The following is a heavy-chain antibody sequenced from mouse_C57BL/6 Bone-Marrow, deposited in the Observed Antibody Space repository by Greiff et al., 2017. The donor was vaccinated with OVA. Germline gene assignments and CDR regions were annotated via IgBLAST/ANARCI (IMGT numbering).Heavy chain of an antibody. D-gene: IGHD1-1*01. V-gene: IGHV1-19*01. Sequence: DVKLQESGPVLVKPGASVKMSCKASGYTFTDYYMNWVKQSHGKSLEWIGVINPYNGGTSYNQKFKGKATLTVDKSSSTAYMELNSLTSEDSAVYYCARHGSGPSYWYFDVWGTGTTVTVSS. CDR3: ARHGSGPSYWYFDV. J-gene: IGHJ1*03. CDR1: GYTFTDYY. CDR2: INPYNGGT.